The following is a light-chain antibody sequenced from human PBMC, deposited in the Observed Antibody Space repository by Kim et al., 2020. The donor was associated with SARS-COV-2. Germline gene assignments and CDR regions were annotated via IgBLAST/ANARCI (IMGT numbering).Light chain of an antibody. J-gene: IGKJ1*01. CDR3: QQRFNWPRT. V-gene: IGKV3-11*01. Sequence: EIVLTQSPATLSLSPGERATLSCRASQNVSIYLAWYQQKPGQAPRLLIYDASNRATGIPARFSGSGSGTDFTLTISSPEPEDFAVYYCQQRFNWPRTFGQGTKVDIK. CDR2: DAS. CDR1: QNVSIY.